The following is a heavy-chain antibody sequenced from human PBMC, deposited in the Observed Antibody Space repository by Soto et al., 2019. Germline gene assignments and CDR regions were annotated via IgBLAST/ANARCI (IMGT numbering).Heavy chain of an antibody. V-gene: IGHV1-8*01. Sequence: QVQLVQSGTEVKKPGASVKVSCKASGYTFSTYDINWVRQATEQGLEWVGWMNPKTGNTAYAQKFQGRATMTRNTSTNTAYMELNTLRSEDTAVYYCARGPADRGETIEYYYYYYLDVWGKGTTVIVSS. CDR3: ARGPADRGETIEYYYYYYLDV. CDR2: MNPKTGNT. CDR1: GYTFSTYD. D-gene: IGHD2-21*01. J-gene: IGHJ6*03.